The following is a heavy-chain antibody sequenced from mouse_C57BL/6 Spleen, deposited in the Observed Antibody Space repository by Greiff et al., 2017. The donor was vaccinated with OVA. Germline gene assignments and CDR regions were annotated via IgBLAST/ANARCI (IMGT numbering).Heavy chain of an antibody. J-gene: IGHJ3*01. Sequence: VQLQQSGPELVKPGASVKISCKASGYTFTDYYMNWVKQSHGKSLEWIGDINPNNGGTSYNQKFKGKATLTVDKSSSTAYMELRSLTSEDSAVYYCARGDYGNYPFAYWGQGTLVTVSA. CDR1: GYTFTDYY. V-gene: IGHV1-26*01. CDR3: ARGDYGNYPFAY. D-gene: IGHD2-1*01. CDR2: INPNNGGT.